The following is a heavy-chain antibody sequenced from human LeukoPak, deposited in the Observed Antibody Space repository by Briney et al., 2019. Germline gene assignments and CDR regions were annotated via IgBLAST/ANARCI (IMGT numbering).Heavy chain of an antibody. Sequence: PGGSLRLSCAASGFTFSSYWMTWVRQAPGMGLEWVANLNQDGSDKYYVDSVKGRFTISRDNTKNSLYLQMNSLRAEETAVYYCARVSSGWYSFDYWDQGTLVTVSS. CDR1: GFTFSSYW. CDR3: ARVSSGWYSFDY. CDR2: LNQDGSDK. V-gene: IGHV3-7*04. J-gene: IGHJ4*02. D-gene: IGHD6-19*01.